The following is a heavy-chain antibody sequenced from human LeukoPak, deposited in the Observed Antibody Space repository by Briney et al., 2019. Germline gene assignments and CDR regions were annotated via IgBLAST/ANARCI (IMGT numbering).Heavy chain of an antibody. CDR3: ARNRGISH. D-gene: IGHD3-16*01. V-gene: IGHV3-7*01. CDR2: IKEDGNEK. Sequence: PGGSLRLSCAASRFTFSSYWMTWVRQAPGKRLEWVANIKEDGNEKHYVDSVKGRFTISRDNVKNSLFLQMDSLKGEDTAVYYCARNRGISHWGQGTLVTVSS. CDR1: RFTFSSYW. J-gene: IGHJ4*02.